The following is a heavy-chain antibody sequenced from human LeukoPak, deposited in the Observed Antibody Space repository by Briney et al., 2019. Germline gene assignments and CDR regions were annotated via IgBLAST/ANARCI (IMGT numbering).Heavy chain of an antibody. D-gene: IGHD3-10*01. Sequence: ASVKVSCKASGYTFTSYAIHWVRQAPGQRLEWMGWISAGNGNTKYSQNFQGRVTFISNTSAITAFMELSSLRSEDAAVYYCARDSWFGESTTVIFDYWGQGILVTVSS. V-gene: IGHV1-3*01. CDR2: ISAGNGNT. CDR3: ARDSWFGESTTVIFDY. J-gene: IGHJ4*02. CDR1: GYTFTSYA.